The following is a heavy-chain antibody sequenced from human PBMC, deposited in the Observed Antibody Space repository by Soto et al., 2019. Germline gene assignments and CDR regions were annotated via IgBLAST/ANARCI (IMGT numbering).Heavy chain of an antibody. V-gene: IGHV4-31*03. Sequence: QVQLQESGPGLVKPSQTLSLTCTVSGGSISSGGYYWSWIRQHPGKGLEWIGYIYYSGSTYYNPSLERRVTISVETSKNQFSLKLSSVTAADTAVYYCAREPLLWFGETYQAYWGQGTLVTVSS. CDR3: AREPLLWFGETYQAY. CDR2: IYYSGST. CDR1: GGSISSGGYY. D-gene: IGHD3-10*01. J-gene: IGHJ4*02.